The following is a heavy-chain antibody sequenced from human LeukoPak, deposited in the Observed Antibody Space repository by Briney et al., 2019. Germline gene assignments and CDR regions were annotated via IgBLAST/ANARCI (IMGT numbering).Heavy chain of an antibody. CDR2: IYYSGST. Sequence: SETLSLTCTVSGGSISSYYWSWIRQPPGKGLEWIGYIYYSGSTNYNPSLKSRVTISVDTSKNQFSMKLSSVTAADTAVYYCARAYELLWFGERHNWFYPWGQGTLVTVSS. V-gene: IGHV4-59*01. CDR3: ARAYELLWFGERHNWFYP. CDR1: GGSISSYY. D-gene: IGHD3-10*01. J-gene: IGHJ5*02.